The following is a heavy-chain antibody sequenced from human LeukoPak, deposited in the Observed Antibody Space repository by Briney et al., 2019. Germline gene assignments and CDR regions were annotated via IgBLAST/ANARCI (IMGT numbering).Heavy chain of an antibody. CDR1: GGSINSYY. Sequence: SETLSLTCTVSGGSINSYYWSWIRQPPGKGLQWIGCIHYSGSTNYNPSLKSRVTISVDTSKNQFSLKLSSVTAADTAVYYCARTTMVRGAYYMDVWGKGTTVTVSS. CDR2: IHYSGST. J-gene: IGHJ6*03. CDR3: ARTTMVRGAYYMDV. D-gene: IGHD3-10*01. V-gene: IGHV4-59*01.